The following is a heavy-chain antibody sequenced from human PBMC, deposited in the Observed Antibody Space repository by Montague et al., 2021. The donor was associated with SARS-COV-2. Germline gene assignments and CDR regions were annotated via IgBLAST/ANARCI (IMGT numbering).Heavy chain of an antibody. D-gene: IGHD5-12*01. Sequence: SLRLSCSASGFTFSSYDMHWVRQAPGKGLEWVAVIYDGGSTYYADSVKGRFTISRDNSKNTLYLQMNSLRAEDTAVYYCARGGGLRNYGMDAWGQGTTVTVSS. CDR1: GFTFSSYD. CDR2: IYDGGST. CDR3: ARGGGLRNYGMDA. J-gene: IGHJ6*02. V-gene: IGHV3-53*01.